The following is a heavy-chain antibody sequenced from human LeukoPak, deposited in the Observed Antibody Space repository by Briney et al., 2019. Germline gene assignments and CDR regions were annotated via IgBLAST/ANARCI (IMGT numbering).Heavy chain of an antibody. CDR3: ARPLNYYDSSGYSDAFDI. CDR2: IYYSGST. V-gene: IGHV4-59*08. D-gene: IGHD3-22*01. CDR1: GGSISSYY. J-gene: IGHJ3*02. Sequence: SETLSLTCTVSGGSISSYYWSWIRQPPGKGLEWIGYIYYSGSTNYNPSLKSRVTISVDTSKNQFSLKLSSVAAVDTAVYYCARPLNYYDSSGYSDAFDIWGQGTMVTVSS.